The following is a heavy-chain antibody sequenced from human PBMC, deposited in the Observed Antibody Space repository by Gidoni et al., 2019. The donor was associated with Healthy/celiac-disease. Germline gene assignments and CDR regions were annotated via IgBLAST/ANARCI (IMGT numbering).Heavy chain of an antibody. J-gene: IGHJ6*02. D-gene: IGHD3-3*01. CDR2: IKQDGSEK. CDR3: ARDRLYDFWYYYYGMDV. Sequence: MSWVRQAPGKGLEWVANIKQDGSEKYYVDSVKGRFTISRDNAKNSLYLQMNSLRAEDTAVYYCARDRLYDFWYYYYGMDVWGQGTTVTVSS. V-gene: IGHV3-7*03.